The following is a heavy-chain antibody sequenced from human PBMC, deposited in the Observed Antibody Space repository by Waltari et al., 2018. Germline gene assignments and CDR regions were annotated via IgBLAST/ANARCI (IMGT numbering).Heavy chain of an antibody. D-gene: IGHD2-2*01. CDR2: VDPEDGET. CDR3: ATDKYCSSTSCFYYYYGMDV. Sequence: QVQLVQSGAEVKKPGASVKVSCKVSGYTLTELSMHWVRQAPGKGLEWMGGVDPEDGETIYAQKFQGRGTMTEDTATDTAYMELSSLRSEDTAVYYCATDKYCSSTSCFYYYYGMDVWGQGTTVTVSS. J-gene: IGHJ6*02. CDR1: GYTLTELS. V-gene: IGHV1-24*01.